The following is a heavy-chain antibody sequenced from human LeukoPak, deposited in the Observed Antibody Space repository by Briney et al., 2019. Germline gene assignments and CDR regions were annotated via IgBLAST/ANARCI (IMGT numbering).Heavy chain of an antibody. CDR1: GFTFSSYS. V-gene: IGHV3-23*01. CDR2: ISGSGGST. CDR3: AKGLSILVVAAPFDY. Sequence: PGGSLRLSCAASGFTFSSYSMNWVRQAPGKGLEGVSAISGSGGSTYYADSVKGRFTISRDNSKNTLYLQMNSLRAEDTAVYYCAKGLSILVVAAPFDYWGQGTLVTVSS. J-gene: IGHJ4*02. D-gene: IGHD2-15*01.